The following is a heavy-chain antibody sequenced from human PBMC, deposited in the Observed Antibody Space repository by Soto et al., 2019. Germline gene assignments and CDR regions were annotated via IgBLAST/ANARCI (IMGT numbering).Heavy chain of an antibody. CDR3: AKSQSSRSDYYYYGMDV. CDR1: GFTFSSYG. J-gene: IGHJ6*02. D-gene: IGHD2-15*01. V-gene: IGHV3-30*18. Sequence: HPVGSLRLSCAASGFTFSSYGMHWVRQAPGKGLEWVAVISYDGSNKYYADSVKGRFTISRDNSKNTLYLQMNSLRAEDTAVYYCAKSQSSRSDYYYYGMDVWGQGTTVTVSS. CDR2: ISYDGSNK.